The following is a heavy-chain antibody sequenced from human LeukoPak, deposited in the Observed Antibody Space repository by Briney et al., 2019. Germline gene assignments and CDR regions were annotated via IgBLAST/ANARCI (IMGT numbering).Heavy chain of an antibody. CDR2: IKDDGSEK. CDR3: ARARDSSWDY. Sequence: GGSLRLSCAASGFTFSSYWMSWIRQDPGKGLEWVANIKDDGSEKYYVDSVKGRFTISRDDAKNSLYLQMNSLRAEDTAVYYCARARDSSWDYWGQGTLVTVSS. D-gene: IGHD6-13*01. J-gene: IGHJ4*02. CDR1: GFTFSSYW. V-gene: IGHV3-7*03.